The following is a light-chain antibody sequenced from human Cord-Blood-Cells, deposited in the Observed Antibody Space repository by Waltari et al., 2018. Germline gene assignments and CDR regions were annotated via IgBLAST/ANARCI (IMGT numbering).Light chain of an antibody. Sequence: QSALTQPPSASGSPGQSVTISCTGTSSDVGGYNYVSWYQQHPGKAPKLMIYEVSKRPSGFPDLFSGSKSGKTASLTVSGLQAEDEADYYCSSYAGSNNLVFGGGTKLTVL. V-gene: IGLV2-8*01. CDR3: SSYAGSNNLV. J-gene: IGLJ3*02. CDR1: SSDVGGYNY. CDR2: EVS.